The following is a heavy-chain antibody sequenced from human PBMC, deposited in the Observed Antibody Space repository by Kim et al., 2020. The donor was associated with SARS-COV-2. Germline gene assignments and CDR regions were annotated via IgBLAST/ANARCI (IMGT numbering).Heavy chain of an antibody. D-gene: IGHD6-19*01. CDR2: IYSGGST. Sequence: GGSLRLSCAASGFTVSSNYMSWVRQAPGKGLEWVSVIYSGGSTYYADSVKGRFTISRDNSKNTLYLQMNSLRAEDTAVYYCAREKLAVAGRNYFDYWGHGTLVTVSS. J-gene: IGHJ4*01. CDR1: GFTVSSNY. CDR3: AREKLAVAGRNYFDY. V-gene: IGHV3-66*01.